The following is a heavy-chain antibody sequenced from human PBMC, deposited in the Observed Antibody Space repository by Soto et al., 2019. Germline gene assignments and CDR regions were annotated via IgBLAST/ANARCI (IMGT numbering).Heavy chain of an antibody. CDR1: GFSLSTSGVG. CDR2: IYWDDDK. V-gene: IGHV2-5*02. J-gene: IGHJ6*03. D-gene: IGHD2-2*01. CDR3: AHSRSSLYCSSTSCYYYYYMDV. Sequence: QITLKESGPTLVKPTQTLTLTCTFSGFSLSTSGVGVGWIRQPPGKALEWLALIYWDDDKRYSPSLKSRLTITKDTSKNQVVLTMTNMDPVDTARYYCAHSRSSLYCSSTSCYYYYYMDVWGKGTTVTVSS.